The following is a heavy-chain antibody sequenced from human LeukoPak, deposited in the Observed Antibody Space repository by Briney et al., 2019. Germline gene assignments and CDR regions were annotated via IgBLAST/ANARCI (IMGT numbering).Heavy chain of an antibody. CDR2: IYTSGST. Sequence: SETLSLTCTVSGGSISSYYWSWIRQPAGKGLEWIGRIYTSGSTNYNPSLKSRVTMPVDTSKNQFSLKLSSVTAADTAVYYCAKGDDYVSLDYWGQGTLVTVSS. J-gene: IGHJ4*02. CDR1: GGSISSYY. V-gene: IGHV4-4*07. D-gene: IGHD4-17*01. CDR3: AKGDDYVSLDY.